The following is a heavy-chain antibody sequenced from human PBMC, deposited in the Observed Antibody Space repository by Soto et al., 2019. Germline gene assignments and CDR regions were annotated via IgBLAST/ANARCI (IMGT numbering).Heavy chain of an antibody. CDR2: ISGSGGST. D-gene: IGHD3-22*01. CDR3: ARDLGYYYDSSGYYPGPFDY. V-gene: IGHV3-23*01. Sequence: PGGSLRLSCAASGFTFSSYAMSWVRQAPGKGLEWVSAISGSGGSTYYADSVKGRFTISRDNSKNTLYLQMNSLRAEDTAVYYCARDLGYYYDSSGYYPGPFDYWGQGTLVTVSS. J-gene: IGHJ4*02. CDR1: GFTFSSYA.